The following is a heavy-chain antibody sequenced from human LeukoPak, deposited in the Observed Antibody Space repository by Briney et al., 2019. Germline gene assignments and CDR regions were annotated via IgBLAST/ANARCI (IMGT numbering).Heavy chain of an antibody. CDR1: GFTFSNYN. V-gene: IGHV3-48*02. CDR2: ISTSGRAI. CDR3: ARVPLYDRSGYYFDY. J-gene: IGHJ4*02. D-gene: IGHD3-22*01. Sequence: GGSLRLSCAASGFTFSNYNMNWVRQAPGRGLEWVSYISTSGRAIFYADSVKGRFTISRDNAKNSLFLRMNSLRDEDTAVYYCARVPLYDRSGYYFDYWGLGTLVTVSS.